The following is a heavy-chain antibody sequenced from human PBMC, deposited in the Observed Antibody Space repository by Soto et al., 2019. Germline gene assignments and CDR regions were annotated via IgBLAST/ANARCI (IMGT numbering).Heavy chain of an antibody. D-gene: IGHD1-26*01. Sequence: PSETLSLTCTVSGGSISSYYWSWIRQPPGKGLEWIGYIYYSGSTNYNPSLKSRVTISVDTSKNQFSLKLISVTAADTAVNYCARRYGGNLDYWGQGTLVTVS. CDR3: ARRYGGNLDY. CDR2: IYYSGST. J-gene: IGHJ4*02. V-gene: IGHV4-59*08. CDR1: GGSISSYY.